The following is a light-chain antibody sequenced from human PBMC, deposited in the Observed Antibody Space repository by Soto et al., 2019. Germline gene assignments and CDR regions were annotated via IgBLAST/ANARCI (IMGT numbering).Light chain of an antibody. CDR1: STDVGRYNY. V-gene: IGLV2-14*01. CDR2: DVA. J-gene: IGLJ1*01. CDR3: SSYTTSSTYV. Sequence: QSALTQPASVSGSPGQPITISCTGTSTDVGRYNYVSWYQQHPGKAPKLMIYDVANRPSGVSNRFSGSESGITASLTISGLQAEDEADYYCSSYTTSSTYVFGTGTKVTVL.